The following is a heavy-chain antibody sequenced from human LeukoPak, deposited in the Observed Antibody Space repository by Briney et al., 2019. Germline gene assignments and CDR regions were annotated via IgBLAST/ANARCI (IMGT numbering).Heavy chain of an antibody. Sequence: GGSLRLSCAASGFTFSSYGMHWVRQAPGKGLEWVAFIRYDGSNKYYADSVKGRFTIPRDNSKNTLYLQMNSLRAEDTAVYYCAKYSPKRAAGTVDYWGQGTLVTVSS. J-gene: IGHJ4*02. CDR2: IRYDGSNK. V-gene: IGHV3-30*02. CDR1: GFTFSSYG. D-gene: IGHD6-19*01. CDR3: AKYSPKRAAGTVDY.